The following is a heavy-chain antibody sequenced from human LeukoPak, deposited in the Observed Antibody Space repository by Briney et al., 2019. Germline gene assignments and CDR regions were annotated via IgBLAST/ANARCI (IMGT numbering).Heavy chain of an antibody. J-gene: IGHJ4*02. CDR2: VYYSGRT. CDR3: ARHGSSGWYEGFDY. Sequence: SETLSLTCTVSGGSISSYYWSWIRQPPGKGLEWIGDVYYSGRTNYNPSPKSRVTISVDTSKKHFSLKLSSVTASEPAVYYCARHGSSGWYEGFDYWGQGTLVTVSS. CDR1: GGSISSYY. V-gene: IGHV4-59*08. D-gene: IGHD6-19*01.